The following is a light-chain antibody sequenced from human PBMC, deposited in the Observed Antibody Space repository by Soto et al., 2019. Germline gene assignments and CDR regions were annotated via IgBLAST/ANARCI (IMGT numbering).Light chain of an antibody. CDR3: QQYNDYST. CDR2: KAS. Sequence: DIQMTQSPSSLSASVGDRVAMTCQASHDITSYLNWYQQKPGKAPKLLIYKASSLGSGVPSRFIGSGSGTELTLTISSLQPDDFASYYCQQYNDYSTFGQGTKVDI. CDR1: HDITSY. J-gene: IGKJ1*01. V-gene: IGKV1-5*03.